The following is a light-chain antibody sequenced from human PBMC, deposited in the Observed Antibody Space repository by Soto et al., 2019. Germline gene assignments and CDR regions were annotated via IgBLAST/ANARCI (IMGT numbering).Light chain of an antibody. CDR1: QTVSIY. V-gene: IGKV3-11*01. Sequence: EVVLTQSPATLSLSPGERATLSCRASQTVSIYLAWYQQKPGQAPRLLIYDASNRATGIPARFSGSGSGTDFTLTISILEPEDFAVYYCQQRSNWPLTFGGGTKVEIK. CDR2: DAS. J-gene: IGKJ4*01. CDR3: QQRSNWPLT.